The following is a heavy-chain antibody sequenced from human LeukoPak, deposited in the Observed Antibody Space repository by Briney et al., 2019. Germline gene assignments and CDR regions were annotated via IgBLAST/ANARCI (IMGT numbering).Heavy chain of an antibody. CDR3: SREWGNGNDLRPDY. CDR1: GFTFREFA. J-gene: IGHJ4*02. V-gene: IGHV3-49*03. Sequence: GGSLRLSCTSSGFTFREFAVSWFRQAPGKGLEWIGFIRSSIYGGTPKAAASVKGRFIFSRDDSKGVAYPRMNSLKTEDTAVYYCSREWGNGNDLRPDYCGQGTLVTVSS. D-gene: IGHD1-1*01. CDR2: IRSSIYGGTP.